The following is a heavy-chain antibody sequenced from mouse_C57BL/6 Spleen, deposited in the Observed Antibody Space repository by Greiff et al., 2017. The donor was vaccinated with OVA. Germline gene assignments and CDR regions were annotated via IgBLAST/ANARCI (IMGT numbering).Heavy chain of an antibody. CDR3: ARGGYGNYEAWFAY. D-gene: IGHD2-10*02. V-gene: IGHV5-4*03. CDR1: GFTFSSYA. CDR2: ISDGGSYT. Sequence: EVKVVESGGGLVKPGGSLKLSCAASGFTFSSYAMSWVRQTPEKRLEWVATISDGGSYTYYPDNVKGRFTISRDNAKNNLYLQMSHLKSEDTAMYYCARGGYGNYEAWFAYWGQGTLVTVSA. J-gene: IGHJ3*01.